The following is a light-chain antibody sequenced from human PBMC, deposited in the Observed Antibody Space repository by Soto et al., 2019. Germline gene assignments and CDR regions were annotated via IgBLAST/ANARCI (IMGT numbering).Light chain of an antibody. CDR1: QSVSSSY. Sequence: EIVLTQSPGTLSLSPGERATLSCRASQSVSSSYLAWYQQKPGQAPRLLIYGASSRATGIPDRFSGSGSGTDFTLTISRLEPEDFAVNYCQTYGSSLTFAGGT. CDR2: GAS. J-gene: IGKJ4*01. CDR3: QTYGSSLT. V-gene: IGKV3-20*01.